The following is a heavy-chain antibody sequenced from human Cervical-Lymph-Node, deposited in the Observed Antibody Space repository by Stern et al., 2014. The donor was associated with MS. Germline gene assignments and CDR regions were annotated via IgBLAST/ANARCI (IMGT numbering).Heavy chain of an antibody. CDR1: GYSFSSYW. CDR3: ARHQQGGKGGYYYYGMDV. J-gene: IGHJ6*02. Sequence: EVQLVQSGAEVKKPGESLKMSCKGSGYSFSSYWVGWVRLRPGKGLEWMGIIYPGDSHVRYSPSFQGQVTISADSSINTAYLQWSNLKASDTGIYYCARHQQGGKGGYYYYGMDVWGLGTTVTVSS. CDR2: IYPGDSHV. D-gene: IGHD4-23*01. V-gene: IGHV5-51*01.